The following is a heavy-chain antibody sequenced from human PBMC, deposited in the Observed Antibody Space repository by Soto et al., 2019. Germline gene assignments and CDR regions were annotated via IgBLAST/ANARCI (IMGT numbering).Heavy chain of an antibody. V-gene: IGHV4-39*01. CDR2: IYYSGST. CDR3: ARQGGEAVVVAAYAFDI. Sequence: QLQLQESGPGLVKPSETLSLTCTVSGGSISSSSYYWGWIRQPPGKGLEWIGSIYYSGSTYYNPSLKSRVTISVDTSKNQFSLKLSSVTAADTAVYYCARQGGEAVVVAAYAFDIWGQGTMVTVSS. J-gene: IGHJ3*02. D-gene: IGHD2-15*01. CDR1: GGSISSSSYY.